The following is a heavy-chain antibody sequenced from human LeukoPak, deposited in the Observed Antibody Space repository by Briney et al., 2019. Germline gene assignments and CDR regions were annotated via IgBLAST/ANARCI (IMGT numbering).Heavy chain of an antibody. J-gene: IGHJ4*02. Sequence: SETLSLTCTVSGGSISSGDYYWSWIRQPPGKGLEWIGYIYYSGSTYYNPSLKSRVTISVDTSKNQFSLKLSSVTAADTAVYYCARDLGQLEPTFDYWGQGTLVTVSS. D-gene: IGHD6-6*01. CDR2: IYYSGST. V-gene: IGHV4-30-4*01. CDR1: GGSISSGDYY. CDR3: ARDLGQLEPTFDY.